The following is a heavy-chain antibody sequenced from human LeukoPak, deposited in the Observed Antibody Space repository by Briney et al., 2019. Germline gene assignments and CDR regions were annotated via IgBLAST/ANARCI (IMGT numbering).Heavy chain of an antibody. CDR2: IGGSGGST. V-gene: IGHV3-23*01. D-gene: IGHD3-10*01. Sequence: GGSLRLSCAASGFTFSSYAMSWVRQAPGKGLEWVSAIGGSGGSTYYADSVKGRFTISRDNSKNTLYLQMNSLRAEDTAGYYCGGSGSYYIAIWGQGTLVTVSS. CDR3: GGSGSYYIAI. J-gene: IGHJ4*02. CDR1: GFTFSSYA.